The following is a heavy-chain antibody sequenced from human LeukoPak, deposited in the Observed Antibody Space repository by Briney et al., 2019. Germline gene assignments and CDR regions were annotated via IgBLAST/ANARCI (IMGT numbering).Heavy chain of an antibody. D-gene: IGHD6-19*01. CDR2: IIPIFGTA. Sequence: SVTVSCKASGGTFSSYAISWVRQAPGQGLEWMGGIIPIFGTANYAQKFQGRVTITADESTSTAYMELSSLRSEGTAVYYCARLSSSGWYGDFDYWGQGTLVTVSS. CDR3: ARLSSSGWYGDFDY. CDR1: GGTFSSYA. J-gene: IGHJ4*02. V-gene: IGHV1-69*13.